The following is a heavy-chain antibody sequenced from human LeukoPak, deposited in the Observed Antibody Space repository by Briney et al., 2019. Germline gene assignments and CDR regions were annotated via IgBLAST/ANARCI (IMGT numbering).Heavy chain of an antibody. D-gene: IGHD3-22*01. CDR1: GFTFSSYA. Sequence: GRSLRLSCAASGFTFSSYAMHWVRQAPGKGLEWVAVISYDGSNKYYADFVKGRFTISRDNSKNTLYLQMNSLRAEDTAVYYCARDGDYYDSSGFCPFDYWGQGTLVTVSS. CDR3: ARDGDYYDSSGFCPFDY. CDR2: ISYDGSNK. V-gene: IGHV3-30-3*01. J-gene: IGHJ4*02.